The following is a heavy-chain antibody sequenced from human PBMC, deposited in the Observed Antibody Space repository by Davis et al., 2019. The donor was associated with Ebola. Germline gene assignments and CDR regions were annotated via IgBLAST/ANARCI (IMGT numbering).Heavy chain of an antibody. CDR3: AKDQSITMIVVVITAFDY. J-gene: IGHJ4*02. D-gene: IGHD3-22*01. Sequence: GESLKIPCAASGFTFSSYYMNWVRQAPGKGLEWVSAISGSGGSTYYADSVKGRFTIPRDNSKNTLYLQMNSLRAEDTAVYYCAKDQSITMIVVVITAFDYWGQGTLVTVSS. CDR1: GFTFSSYY. V-gene: IGHV3-23*01. CDR2: ISGSGGST.